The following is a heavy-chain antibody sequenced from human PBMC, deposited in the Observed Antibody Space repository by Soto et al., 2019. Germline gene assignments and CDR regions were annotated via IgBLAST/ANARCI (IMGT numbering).Heavy chain of an antibody. V-gene: IGHV5-51*01. CDR1: GYSFTSYW. J-gene: IGHJ5*02. CDR2: IYPGDSDT. CDR3: ARSGYSSGGSQKGGVPYWFDP. Sequence: GESLKISCKGSGYSFTSYWIGWVRQMPGKGLEWMGIIYPGDSDTRYSPSFQGQVTISADKSIRTAYLQWSSLKASDTAMYYCARSGYSSGGSQKGGVPYWFDPWGQGTLVTVSS. D-gene: IGHD6-19*01.